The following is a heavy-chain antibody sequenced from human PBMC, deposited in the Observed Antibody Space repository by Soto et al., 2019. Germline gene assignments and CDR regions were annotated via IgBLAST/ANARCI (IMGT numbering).Heavy chain of an antibody. CDR2: IYHSGST. CDR3: AGRSSLASVQVYFGEISNYNWFDP. V-gene: IGHV4-39*01. J-gene: IGHJ5*02. D-gene: IGHD3-10*01. CDR1: NGSISSAIYY. Sequence: QLQLQESGPGLVKPSETLSLTCTVSNGSISSAIYYWGWIRQPPGKGLEWIGSIYHSGSTYYNPSLQGRVPISVDTSKNQFSLKLSSVTAADTAVYFCAGRSSLASVQVYFGEISNYNWFDPWGQGTLVTVSS.